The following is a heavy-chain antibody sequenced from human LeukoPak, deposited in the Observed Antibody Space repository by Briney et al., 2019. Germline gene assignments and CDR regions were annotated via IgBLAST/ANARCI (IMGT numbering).Heavy chain of an antibody. D-gene: IGHD1-14*01. CDR3: ARDTSRLPGYYYYYGMDV. V-gene: IGHV1-18*01. Sequence: GASVKVSCKASGYTFTSYAMNWVRQAPGQGLEWMGWISAYNGNTNYAQKLQGRVTMTTDTSTSTAYMELRSLRSDDTAVYYCARDTSRLPGYYYYYGMDVWGQGTTVTVSS. CDR2: ISAYNGNT. J-gene: IGHJ6*02. CDR1: GYTFTSYA.